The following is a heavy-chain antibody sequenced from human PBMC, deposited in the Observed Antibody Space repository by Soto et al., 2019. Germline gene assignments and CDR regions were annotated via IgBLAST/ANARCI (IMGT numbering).Heavy chain of an antibody. CDR3: ARGARGLYFMDV. CDR2: IKGDLITT. CDR1: GFTFSDYW. Sequence: EVQVVESGGGLVQPGGSLRLSCAASGFTFSDYWMHWVRQAPGKGLVWVSRIKGDLITTNYADSVKGRCTNSRDNDRNTVSPPIDSLRAEDTAVYYCARGARGLYFMDVWCKGTTVTFSS. V-gene: IGHV3-74*01. J-gene: IGHJ6*03. D-gene: IGHD5-12*01.